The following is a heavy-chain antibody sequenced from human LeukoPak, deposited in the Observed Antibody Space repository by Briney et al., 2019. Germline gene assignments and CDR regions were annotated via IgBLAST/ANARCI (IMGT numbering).Heavy chain of an antibody. CDR3: ARDKKQLSAFDI. V-gene: IGHV4-31*03. CDR2: IYYSGST. D-gene: IGHD6-13*01. J-gene: IGHJ3*02. CDR1: GGSISSGGYY. Sequence: PSETLSLTCTVSGGSISSGGYYWSWIRQHPGKGLEWIWYIYYSGSTYYNPSLKSRVTISVDTSKNQFSLKLSSVTAADTAVYYCARDKKQLSAFDIWGQGTMVTVSS.